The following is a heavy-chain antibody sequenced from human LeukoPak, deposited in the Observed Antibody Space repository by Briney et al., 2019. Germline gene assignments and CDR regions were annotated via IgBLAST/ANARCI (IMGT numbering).Heavy chain of an antibody. J-gene: IGHJ3*02. CDR1: GGSISTYY. D-gene: IGHD1-14*01. CDR3: VRHEPAWRDAFDI. V-gene: IGHV4-59*08. CDR2: INYSGNN. Sequence: PSGTLSLTCAVSGGSISTYYWSWVRQPPGRGLEWMGYINYSGNNNSNPSLKSRVTISVDTSKNQFSRKLNSVTAADTAVYYCVRHEPAWRDAFDIWGQGTMVSVSS.